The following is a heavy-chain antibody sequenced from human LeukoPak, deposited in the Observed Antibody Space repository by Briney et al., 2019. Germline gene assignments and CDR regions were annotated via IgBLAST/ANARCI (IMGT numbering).Heavy chain of an antibody. CDR2: VSGSGGST. CDR3: AREAEFYRLIYGYFYI. CDR1: GFTFYSYA. J-gene: IGHJ3*02. Sequence: GGSLRLSCAASGFTFYSYAMSWVRQAPGKGLEWVSAVSGSGGSTYYADSVKGRFTISRDNSKNTLYLQINSLRAEDTAVYYCAREAEFYRLIYGYFYIRGQGTMVTVSS. V-gene: IGHV3-23*01. D-gene: IGHD5-18*01.